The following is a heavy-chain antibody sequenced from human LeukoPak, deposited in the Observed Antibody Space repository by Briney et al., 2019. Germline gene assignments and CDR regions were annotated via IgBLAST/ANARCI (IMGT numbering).Heavy chain of an antibody. D-gene: IGHD3-16*01. CDR1: GFTFSSYA. CDR2: IRSESSGT. J-gene: IGHJ4*02. Sequence: GGSLRLSCAASGFTFSSYAMNWVRQAPGKELEWISNIRSESSGTTYADSVKGRFTISRDSAENSLYLQINSLRADDTAVYYCVRDLNWAFDYWGQGALVTVSS. V-gene: IGHV3-48*01. CDR3: VRDLNWAFDY.